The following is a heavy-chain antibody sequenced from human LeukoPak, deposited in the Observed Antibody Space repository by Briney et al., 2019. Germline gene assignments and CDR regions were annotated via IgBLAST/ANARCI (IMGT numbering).Heavy chain of an antibody. D-gene: IGHD4-17*01. Sequence: GGSLRLSCAASGFTFSSYGMPWVRQAPGKGLEWVAVIWYDGSNKYYADSVKGRFTISRDNSKNTLYLQMNSLRAEDTAVYYCARDGDYGDYCDYWGQGTLVTVSS. J-gene: IGHJ4*02. CDR3: ARDGDYGDYCDY. V-gene: IGHV3-33*01. CDR2: IWYDGSNK. CDR1: GFTFSSYG.